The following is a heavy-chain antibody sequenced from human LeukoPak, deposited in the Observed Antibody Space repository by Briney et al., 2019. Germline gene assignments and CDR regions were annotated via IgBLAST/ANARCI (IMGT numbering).Heavy chain of an antibody. Sequence: SETLSLTCTASGGSISSSSYYWSWIRQPPGKGLEWIGYIYYSGSTNYDPSLKSRVTISVDTSKNQFSLKLSSVTAADTAVYYCARVYGSGSTLDYYYGMDVWGQGTTVTVSS. CDR3: ARVYGSGSTLDYYYGMDV. J-gene: IGHJ6*02. CDR1: GGSISSSSYY. V-gene: IGHV4-61*01. D-gene: IGHD3-10*01. CDR2: IYYSGST.